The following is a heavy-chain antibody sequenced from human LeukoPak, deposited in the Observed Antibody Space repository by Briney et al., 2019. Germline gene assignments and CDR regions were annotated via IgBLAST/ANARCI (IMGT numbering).Heavy chain of an antibody. J-gene: IGHJ5*02. CDR3: ARYYSSGWS. V-gene: IGHV4-34*01. CDR2: INHSGST. CDR1: GGSFSGYY. D-gene: IGHD6-19*01. Sequence: SETLSLTCAVYGGSFSGYYWSWVRQPPGKGLEWIGEINHSGSTNYNPSLKSRVTISVDTSKNQFSLKLSSVTAADTAVYYCARYYSSGWSWGQGTLVTVSS.